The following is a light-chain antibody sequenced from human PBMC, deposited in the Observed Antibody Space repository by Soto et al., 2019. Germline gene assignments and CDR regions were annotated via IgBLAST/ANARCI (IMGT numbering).Light chain of an antibody. CDR1: QSVSSSH. J-gene: IGKJ1*01. CDR3: QQYGT. Sequence: ELVLTQSPGTLSLSPGERATLSCRASQSVSSSHLAWYQQKTGQAPRLLIYGASSRATGIPDRFSGSGSGTDFTLTISRLEPADFAVYYCQQYGTFGRGTKVEIK. CDR2: GAS. V-gene: IGKV3-20*01.